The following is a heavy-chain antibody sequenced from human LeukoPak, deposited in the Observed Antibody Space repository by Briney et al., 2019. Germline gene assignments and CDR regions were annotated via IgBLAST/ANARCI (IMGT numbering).Heavy chain of an antibody. Sequence: PGESLKISCKGSGYSFTTYWIGWVRQMPGKGLEWMGIIYPGDSDTSYSPSFQGQVTMSADPSTSTAYLHWSNLEASDTAMYYCARRYCSRTSCYAYFDYWSQGTLVTVSS. CDR3: ARRYCSRTSCYAYFDY. D-gene: IGHD2-2*01. CDR2: IYPGDSDT. V-gene: IGHV5-51*01. J-gene: IGHJ4*02. CDR1: GYSFTTYW.